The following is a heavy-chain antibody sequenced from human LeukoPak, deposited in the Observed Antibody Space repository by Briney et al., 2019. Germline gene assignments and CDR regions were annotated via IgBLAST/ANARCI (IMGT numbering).Heavy chain of an antibody. J-gene: IGHJ6*03. CDR3: ARDGPGSSSSDYYYYYMDV. D-gene: IGHD6-6*01. CDR1: GYTFTGYY. Sequence: GASVKVSCXASGYTFTGYYMHWVRHAPGQGLEWMGRINTNRGGTNYAQKFQGRVTMTRDMSISTAYMELSRLRSDDTAVYYCARDGPGSSSSDYYYYYMDVWGKGTTVTVSS. CDR2: INTNRGGT. V-gene: IGHV1-2*06.